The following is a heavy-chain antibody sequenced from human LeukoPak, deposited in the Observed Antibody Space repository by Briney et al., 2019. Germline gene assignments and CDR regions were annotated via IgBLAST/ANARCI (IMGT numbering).Heavy chain of an antibody. CDR2: MYLSGTT. V-gene: IGHV4-4*02. J-gene: IGHJ4*02. CDR1: GDSINSLDL. CDR3: AGLVGRYSSGLYYYYFDY. Sequence: SGTLSLTCTVSGDSINSLDLWSWVRQPPGKGLEWIGEMYLSGTTHSNPSVKRRATTSIDNSKNQFFLNLSSVTAADTAVYYCAGLVGRYSSGLYYYYFDYWGQGTLVTVSS. D-gene: IGHD3-22*01.